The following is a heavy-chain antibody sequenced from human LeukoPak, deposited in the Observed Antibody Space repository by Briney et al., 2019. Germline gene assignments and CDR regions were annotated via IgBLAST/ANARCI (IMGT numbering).Heavy chain of an antibody. CDR3: GRDFGLTGTKRSFDI. Sequence: GGSLRLSCAASGFTFSSFALNWVRQAPGRGLEWVSTIDDSGDSTYYADSVQGRFTISRDNSKSTLYLQMSSLTAEDTAVYYCGRDFGLTGTKRSFDIWGQGTMVTVSS. CDR1: GFTFSSFA. V-gene: IGHV3-23*01. D-gene: IGHD1-7*01. J-gene: IGHJ3*02. CDR2: IDDSGDST.